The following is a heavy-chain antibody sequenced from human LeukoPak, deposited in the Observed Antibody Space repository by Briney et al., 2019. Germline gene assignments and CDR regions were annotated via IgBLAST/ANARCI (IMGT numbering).Heavy chain of an antibody. CDR2: IYHAENT. D-gene: IGHD3-16*01. CDR3: ARVVMLRGSGFWFDP. J-gene: IGHJ5*02. CDR1: GGSITDYNW. Sequence: SETLSLTCAVSGGSITDYNWWSWVRQSPGKGLEWIGEIYHAENTNYNPSMKSRVTMSVDKSQNRFSLKLTSLTAADTAVYYCARVVMLRGSGFWFDPWGQGAPVTVSS. V-gene: IGHV4-4*02.